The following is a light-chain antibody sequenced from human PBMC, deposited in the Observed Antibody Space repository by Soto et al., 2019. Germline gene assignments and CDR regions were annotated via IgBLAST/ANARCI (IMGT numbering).Light chain of an antibody. CDR3: QQYAISPIT. V-gene: IGKV3-20*01. J-gene: IGKJ5*01. CDR2: GAS. Sequence: EIVLTQSPGTLSLSPGERATLSCRASQSVGRNYLAWYQQKPGQAPRLLIYGASSRATSIPDRSSGSGSGTDFTLSISRLQPEDVAVYYCQQYAISPITFGQGTRLE. CDR1: QSVGRNY.